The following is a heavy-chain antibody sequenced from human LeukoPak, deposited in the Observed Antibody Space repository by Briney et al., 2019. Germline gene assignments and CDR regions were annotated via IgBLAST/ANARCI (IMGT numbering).Heavy chain of an antibody. Sequence: GGSLRLSCAASGFTVSSNYMSWVRQAPGKGLEWVSVIYSGGSTYYADSVKGRFAISRDNSKNTLHLQMNSLRAEDTAVYYCARSDLRGPYYFDYWGQGTLVTVSS. CDR1: GFTVSSNY. CDR2: IYSGGST. J-gene: IGHJ4*02. D-gene: IGHD3/OR15-3a*01. V-gene: IGHV3-53*01. CDR3: ARSDLRGPYYFDY.